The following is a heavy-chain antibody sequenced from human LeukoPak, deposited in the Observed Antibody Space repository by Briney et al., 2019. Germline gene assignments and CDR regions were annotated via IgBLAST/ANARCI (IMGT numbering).Heavy chain of an antibody. V-gene: IGHV4-59*01. J-gene: IGHJ4*02. Sequence: SETLSLTCTVSGGSISSYYWSWLRQPPGKGLEWIGYIYYSGSTNYNPSLKSRVTISVDTSKNQFSLKLSSVTAADTAVYYCARGNGWLQSFDYWGQGTLVTVSS. D-gene: IGHD5-24*01. CDR2: IYYSGST. CDR3: ARGNGWLQSFDY. CDR1: GGSISSYY.